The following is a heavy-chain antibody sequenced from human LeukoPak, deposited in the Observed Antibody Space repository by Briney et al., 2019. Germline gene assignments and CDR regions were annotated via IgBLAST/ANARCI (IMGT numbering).Heavy chain of an antibody. CDR2: ISYDGSKK. CDR1: GFTFSSYS. Sequence: PGRSLRLSCVASGFTFSSYSMHWVRQAPGKGLEWVAVISYDGSKKYYADSVKGRFTISRDNSKNTLYLQMNSLRAEDTALYYCAKDLDYYNAGSYYPDYWGQGTLVTVSS. V-gene: IGHV3-30*18. D-gene: IGHD3-10*01. CDR3: AKDLDYYNAGSYYPDY. J-gene: IGHJ4*02.